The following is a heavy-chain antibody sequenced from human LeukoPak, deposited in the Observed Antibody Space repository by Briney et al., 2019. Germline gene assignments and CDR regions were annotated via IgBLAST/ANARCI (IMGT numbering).Heavy chain of an antibody. CDR1: GGSISSNGYY. CDR2: IYYSGST. CDR3: ARQLIEVVITTFDM. V-gene: IGHV4-39*01. D-gene: IGHD3-22*01. Sequence: PSETLSLTCTVSGGSISSNGYYWGWIRQPPGKGLEWIGSIYYSGSTYYNTSLKSRVTMSVDTAKNHFSLRLSSVTAADTAVYYCARQLIEVVITTFDMWGQGTMVTVSS. J-gene: IGHJ3*02.